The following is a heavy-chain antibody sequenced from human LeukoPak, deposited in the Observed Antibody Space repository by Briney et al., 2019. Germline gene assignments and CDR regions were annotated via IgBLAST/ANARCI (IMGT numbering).Heavy chain of an antibody. D-gene: IGHD5-18*01. Sequence: PSETLSLTCTVSGGSISSGGYYWSWIRQHPGKGLEWIGYIYYSGSTYYNPSLKSRVTISVDTSKNQFSLKLSSVTAADTAVYYCARDVATAMADYYYGMDVWGQGTTVTVSS. CDR3: ARDVATAMADYYYGMDV. V-gene: IGHV4-31*03. CDR2: IYYSGST. CDR1: GGSISSGGYY. J-gene: IGHJ6*02.